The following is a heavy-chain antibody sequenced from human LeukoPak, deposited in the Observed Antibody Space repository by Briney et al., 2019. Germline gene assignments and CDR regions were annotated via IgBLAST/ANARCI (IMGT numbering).Heavy chain of an antibody. Sequence: GGSLRLSCAASGXTLSNYGMHWVRQAPGKGLEWLAVISHDGNFKYYADSVKGRFTISKDDSWNTLYLQMDSLRAEDTAMYYCAREGIGNSPYYIDFWGQGTLVTVSS. V-gene: IGHV3-33*01. D-gene: IGHD4-23*01. CDR3: AREGIGNSPYYIDF. J-gene: IGHJ4*02. CDR2: ISHDGNFK. CDR1: GXTLSNYG.